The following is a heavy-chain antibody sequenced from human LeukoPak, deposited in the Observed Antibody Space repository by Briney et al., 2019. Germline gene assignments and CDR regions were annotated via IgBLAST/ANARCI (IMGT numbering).Heavy chain of an antibody. J-gene: IGHJ4*02. D-gene: IGHD6-13*01. CDR1: GFTFSSYA. V-gene: IGHV3-64D*06. Sequence: PGGSLRLSCSASGFTFSSYAMHWVRQAPGKGLEYVSAISSNGGSTYYADSVKGRFTISRDNSKNTLYLQMSNLRAEDTAVYYCVKRGLYSRDHFDYWGQGTLVTVSS. CDR3: VKRGLYSRDHFDY. CDR2: ISSNGGST.